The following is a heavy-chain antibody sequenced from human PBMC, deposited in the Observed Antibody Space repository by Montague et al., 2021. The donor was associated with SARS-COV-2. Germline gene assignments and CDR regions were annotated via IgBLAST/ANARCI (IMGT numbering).Heavy chain of an antibody. V-gene: IGHV3-7*01. CDR3: ARDFQSDSSGYYYYGMDV. J-gene: IGHJ6*02. CDR2: IKQDGSEK. Sequence: SLSLSWSASGFPFSSYWMSWVRQAPGKGLEWVANIKQDGSEKYYVDSVKGRFTISRDNAKNSLYLQMNSLRAEDTAVYYCARDFQSDSSGYYYYGMDVWGQGTTVTVSS. D-gene: IGHD3-22*01. CDR1: GFPFSSYW.